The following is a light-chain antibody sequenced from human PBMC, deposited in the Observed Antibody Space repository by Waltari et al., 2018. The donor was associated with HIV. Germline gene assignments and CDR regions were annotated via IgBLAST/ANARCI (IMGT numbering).Light chain of an antibody. J-gene: IGLJ3*02. CDR2: GNT. V-gene: IGLV1-40*01. CDR3: QSYDISLSGWV. Sequence: QSVLTPPPSVPGSPGPRVTISCTRSSSNIGAGYDVHWYQQFPGTAPKVLIYGNTYRPSGVPDRFSVSKSGSSASLLITGLQAEDDADYYCQSYDISLSGWVFGGGTKLTVL. CDR1: SSNIGAGYD.